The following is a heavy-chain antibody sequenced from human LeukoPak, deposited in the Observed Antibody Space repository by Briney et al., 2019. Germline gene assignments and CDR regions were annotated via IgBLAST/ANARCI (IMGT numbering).Heavy chain of an antibody. CDR1: GYTFTCYY. CDR3: ARAPLMITSVGVIALGMDV. Sequence: ASVKVSCKASGYTFTCYYMHWVRQAPGQGLEWMGWINPNSGGTNYAQKFQGRVTMTRDTSISTAYMELSRLRSDDTAVYYCARAPLMITSVGVIALGMDVWGKGTTVTISS. CDR2: INPNSGGT. V-gene: IGHV1-2*02. D-gene: IGHD3-16*02. J-gene: IGHJ6*03.